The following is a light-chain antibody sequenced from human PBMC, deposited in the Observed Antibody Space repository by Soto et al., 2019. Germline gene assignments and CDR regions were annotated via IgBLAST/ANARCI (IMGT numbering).Light chain of an antibody. CDR2: NVN. Sequence: QSALTQPASVSWSPGQSITISCSGTSSDIGAYEYVSWYQQHPGKPPKLMIYNVNNRPSGVSYRFSGSKSGNTASLTISRLQPEDEADYYCISHTTGRTYVFGPGTKVTVL. CDR1: SSDIGAYEY. J-gene: IGLJ1*01. V-gene: IGLV2-14*03. CDR3: ISHTTGRTYV.